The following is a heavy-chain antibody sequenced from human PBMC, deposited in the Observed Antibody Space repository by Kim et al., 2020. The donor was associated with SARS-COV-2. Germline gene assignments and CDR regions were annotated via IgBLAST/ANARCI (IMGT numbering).Heavy chain of an antibody. D-gene: IGHD2-2*01. CDR2: IIPIFGTA. Sequence: SVKVSCKASGGTFSSYAISWVRQAPGQGLEWMGGIIPIFGTANYAQKFQGRVTITADESTSTAYMELSSLRSEDTAVYYCANLVVPAAMEQRIEGNSWGQGTLVTVSS. J-gene: IGHJ5*02. CDR1: GGTFSSYA. CDR3: ANLVVPAAMEQRIEGNS. V-gene: IGHV1-69*13.